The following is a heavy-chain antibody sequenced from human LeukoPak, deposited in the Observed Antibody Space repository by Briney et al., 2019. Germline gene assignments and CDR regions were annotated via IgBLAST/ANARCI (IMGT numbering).Heavy chain of an antibody. CDR1: GGSISSGSYY. J-gene: IGHJ4*02. D-gene: IGHD3-10*01. CDR3: ARSGAGRWFGELLHYFDY. V-gene: IGHV4-61*02. CDR2: IYTSGST. Sequence: SETLPLTCIVSGGSISSGSYYWSWIRQPAGKGLEWIGRIYTSGSTNYNPSLKSRVTISVDTSKNQFSLKLSSVTAADTAVYYCARSGAGRWFGELLHYFDYWGQGTLVTVSS.